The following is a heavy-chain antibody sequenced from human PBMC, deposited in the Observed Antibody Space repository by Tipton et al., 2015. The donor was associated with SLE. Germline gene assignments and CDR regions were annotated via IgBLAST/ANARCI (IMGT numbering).Heavy chain of an antibody. CDR1: GFTFSSYA. J-gene: IGHJ4*02. CDR3: ARDTYLDLMLTFAGAVLEY. V-gene: IGHV3-30*04. CDR2: ISYDGSNK. D-gene: IGHD3-16*01. Sequence: SLRLSCAASGFTFSSYAMHWVRQAPGKGLEWVAVISYDGSNKYYADSVKGRVTISRDKSKNTLYLQMNSLRAEDTAVYYCARDTYLDLMLTFAGAVLEYWGQGTLVTVSS.